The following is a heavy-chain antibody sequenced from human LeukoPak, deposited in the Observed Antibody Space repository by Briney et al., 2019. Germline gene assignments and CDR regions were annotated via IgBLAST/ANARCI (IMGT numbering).Heavy chain of an antibody. D-gene: IGHD5-12*01. J-gene: IGHJ4*02. CDR2: MSAYNGNT. Sequence: GAAVKVSCRASGYTFTRYGIRWVRQAPGQGVEGMGWMSAYNGNTNYAQKLQGRVTMTTDTSTSTAYMELRSLRSADTAVYYCARAYSGYDRAHFDYWGQGTLVTVSS. CDR1: GYTFTRYG. CDR3: ARAYSGYDRAHFDY. V-gene: IGHV1-18*01.